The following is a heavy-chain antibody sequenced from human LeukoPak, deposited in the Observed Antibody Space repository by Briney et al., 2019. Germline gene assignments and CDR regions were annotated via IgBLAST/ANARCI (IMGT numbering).Heavy chain of an antibody. CDR2: ISYDGSNK. Sequence: GGSLRPSCAASGFTFSSYAMHWVRQAPGKGLEWVAVISYDGSNKYYADSVKGRFTISRDNSKNTLYLQMNSLRAEDTAVYYCASHHHYDFWSGYYRDYWGQGTLVTVSS. CDR3: ASHHHYDFWSGYYRDY. J-gene: IGHJ4*02. CDR1: GFTFSSYA. V-gene: IGHV3-30-3*01. D-gene: IGHD3-3*01.